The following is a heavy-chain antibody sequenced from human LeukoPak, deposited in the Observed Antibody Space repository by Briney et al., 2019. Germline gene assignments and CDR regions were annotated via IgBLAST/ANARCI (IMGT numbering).Heavy chain of an antibody. CDR1: GFTFSSYS. V-gene: IGHV3-21*04. J-gene: IGHJ4*02. CDR3: AKDRFTMVRGVMFS. Sequence: GGSLRLSCAASGFTFSSYSMNWVRQAPGKGLEWVSSISSSSSYIYYADSVRGRFTISRDNAKNSLYLQMNSLRAEDTAVYYCAKDRFTMVRGVMFSWGRGTLVTVSS. D-gene: IGHD3-10*01. CDR2: ISSSSSYI.